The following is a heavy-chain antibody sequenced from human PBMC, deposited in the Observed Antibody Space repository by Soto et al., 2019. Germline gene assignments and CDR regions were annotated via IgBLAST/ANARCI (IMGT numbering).Heavy chain of an antibody. CDR1: GGTFSSYA. J-gene: IGHJ5*02. V-gene: IGHV1-69*13. D-gene: IGHD5-18*01. CDR3: ARDPTAMVNSGWFDP. Sequence: SVKVSCKASGGTFSSYAISWVRQAPGQGLEWMGGIIPIFGTANYAQKFQGRVTITADESTSTAYMELSSLRSEDTAVYYCARDPTAMVNSGWFDPWGQGTLVTVSS. CDR2: IIPIFGTA.